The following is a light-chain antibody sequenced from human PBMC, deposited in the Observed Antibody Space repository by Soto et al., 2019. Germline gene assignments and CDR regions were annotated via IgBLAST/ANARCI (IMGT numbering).Light chain of an antibody. CDR3: QQGFRTPPT. J-gene: IGKJ4*01. CDR2: GAS. V-gene: IGKV1-39*01. CDR1: QGINNY. Sequence: DIQLTQSPSSLSASVGDRVNVTCRASQGINNYLNWYQQKPGKAPKLLMFGASILQSGVPSRFSGSSSGTDFTLTISSLQPEDCATYYCQQGFRTPPTFGGGTRVEIK.